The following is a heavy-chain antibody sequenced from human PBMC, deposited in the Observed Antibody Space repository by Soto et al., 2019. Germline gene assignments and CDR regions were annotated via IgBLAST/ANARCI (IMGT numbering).Heavy chain of an antibody. Sequence: SETLSLTCAVYGGSFSGYYWSWIRQPPGKGLEWIGEINPSGSTNYNPSLKSRVTISVDTSKNQFSLKLSSVTAADTAVYYCASVGVVHRTDYWGQGTLVTVSS. V-gene: IGHV4-34*01. D-gene: IGHD3-3*01. CDR1: GGSFSGYY. CDR2: INPSGST. J-gene: IGHJ4*02. CDR3: ASVGVVHRTDY.